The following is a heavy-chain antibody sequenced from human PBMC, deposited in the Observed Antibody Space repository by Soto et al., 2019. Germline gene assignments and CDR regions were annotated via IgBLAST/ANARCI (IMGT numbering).Heavy chain of an antibody. CDR2: IRGSGGST. D-gene: IGHD3-22*01. V-gene: IGHV3-23*01. J-gene: IGHJ5*02. Sequence: PGGSLRLSCAASGFTFSSYAMRWVRKATGKGLEWVSAIRGSGGSTYYADSVKGRLTISRDNSKNTLYLQMNSLRAEDTAVYYCAKVSRPAAITMIVGVTDWFDPCGQGT. CDR1: GFTFSSYA. CDR3: AKVSRPAAITMIVGVTDWFDP.